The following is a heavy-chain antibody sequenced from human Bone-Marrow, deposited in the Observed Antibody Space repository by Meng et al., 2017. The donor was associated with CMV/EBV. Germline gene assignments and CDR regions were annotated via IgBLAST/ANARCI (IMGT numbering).Heavy chain of an antibody. V-gene: IGHV4-4*02. Sequence: SETLSLTCAVPGGSITSSNWWSWVRQPPGTGLEWIGEIYHSGSTNYNPSLKSRVTISLDKSKNQFSLKLSSVTAADTAMYYCARDGCSSPSCLYYYGLDVWGQGTTVTVSS. CDR1: GGSITSSNW. CDR3: ARDGCSSPSCLYYYGLDV. J-gene: IGHJ6*02. D-gene: IGHD2-2*01. CDR2: IYHSGST.